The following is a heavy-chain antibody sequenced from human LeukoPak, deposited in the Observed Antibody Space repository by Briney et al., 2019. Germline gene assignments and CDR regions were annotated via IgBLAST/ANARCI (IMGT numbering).Heavy chain of an antibody. CDR3: ARDSPGDSSGYYYWGGGAFDT. V-gene: IGHV3-7*01. Sequence: GGSLRLSCAASGCTFISYWMSWLRQAPGKGLEGVANINQEGSEKYYVDSVKGRFTISRDNAKNSLYLQMNSLRAEDTAVYYCARDSPGDSSGYYYWGGGAFDTWGQGTMVTVSS. CDR2: INQEGSEK. CDR1: GCTFISYW. D-gene: IGHD3-22*01. J-gene: IGHJ3*02.